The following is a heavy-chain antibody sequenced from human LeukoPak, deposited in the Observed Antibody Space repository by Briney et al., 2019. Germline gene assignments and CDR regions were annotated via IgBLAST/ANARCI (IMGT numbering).Heavy chain of an antibody. CDR2: ISSSSSYT. V-gene: IGHV3-11*03. D-gene: IGHD1-26*01. CDR1: GFTFNRYW. Sequence: GGSLRLSCAASGFTFNRYWMHWVRQAPGKGLEWVSYISSSSSYTNYADSVKGRFTISRDNAKNSLYLQMNSLRADDTAVYYCARSGSHDYWGQGTLVTVSS. J-gene: IGHJ4*02. CDR3: ARSGSHDY.